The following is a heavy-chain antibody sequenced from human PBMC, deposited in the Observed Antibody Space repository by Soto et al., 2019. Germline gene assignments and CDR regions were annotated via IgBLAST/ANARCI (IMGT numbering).Heavy chain of an antibody. CDR2: IYPGHSDI. CDR3: ASSPGGAARFGWFDP. Sequence: GACLNISRKGSGYSFTSYCIGWVRQMPGNGLEWMGIIYPGHSDIRYSPSFQGQVAISADKCISTAYLQWSSLKASDTAMYYCASSPGGAARFGWFDPWGQGTLVTVSS. CDR1: GYSFTSYC. V-gene: IGHV5-51*01. D-gene: IGHD6-6*01. J-gene: IGHJ5*02.